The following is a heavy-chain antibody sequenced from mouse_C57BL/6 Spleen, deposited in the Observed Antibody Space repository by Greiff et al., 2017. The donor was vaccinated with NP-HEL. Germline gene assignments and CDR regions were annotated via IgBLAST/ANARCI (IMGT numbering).Heavy chain of an antibody. CDR3: ARDGYSSYWYFDV. CDR2: IDPSDSYT. J-gene: IGHJ1*03. Sequence: VQLQQPGAELVMPGASVKLSCTASGYTFTSYWMHWVKQRPGQGLEWIGEIDPSDSYTNYNQKFKGKSTLTVDKSSSTAYMQLSILTSEDSAVYYCARDGYSSYWYFDVWGTGTTVTVSS. D-gene: IGHD2-3*01. V-gene: IGHV1-69*01. CDR1: GYTFTSYW.